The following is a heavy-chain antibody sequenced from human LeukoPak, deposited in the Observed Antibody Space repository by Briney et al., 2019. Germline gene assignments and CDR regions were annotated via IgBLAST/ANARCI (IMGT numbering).Heavy chain of an antibody. J-gene: IGHJ6*03. V-gene: IGHV3-20*04. Sequence: GGSLRLSCAASGFTFDDYGMSWVRQAPGKGLEWVSGINWNGGSTGYADSVKGRFTISRDNAKNSLYLQMNSLRAEDTALYYCARDRLELYYYYYMDVWGKGTTVTVSS. CDR3: ARDRLELYYYYYMDV. CDR1: GFTFDDYG. CDR2: INWNGGST. D-gene: IGHD1-7*01.